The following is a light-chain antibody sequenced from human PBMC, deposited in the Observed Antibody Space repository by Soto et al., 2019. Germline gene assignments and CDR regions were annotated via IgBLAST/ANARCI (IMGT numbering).Light chain of an antibody. CDR1: SSDVGGYYY. CDR2: EVT. J-gene: IGLJ1*01. CDR3: SSYTTSTTYV. Sequence: QSVLTQPASVSGSPGQSITISCTGTSSDVGGYYYVSWYQQHPDKAPKLMIYEVTNRPSGVSNRFSGSKSGNTASLTISGLQAEDEADYYCSSYTTSTTYVFGTGTKVTVL. V-gene: IGLV2-14*01.